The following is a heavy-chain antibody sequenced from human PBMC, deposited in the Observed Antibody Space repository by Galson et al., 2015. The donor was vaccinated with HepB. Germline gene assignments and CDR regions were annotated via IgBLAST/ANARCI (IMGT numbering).Heavy chain of an antibody. D-gene: IGHD3/OR15-3a*01. CDR1: GFSLTTTMVG. CDR3: AHRRYFNGIWDWGDFDY. CDR2: IYWDDDK. V-gene: IGHV2-5*02. J-gene: IGHJ4*02. Sequence: PALVKPTQTLTLTCSSSGFSLTTTMVGVGWIRQPPGRALEWLALIYWDDDKRYSPSLKSRLTITKDTSKNQVVLTLTNMDPVDTATYYCAHRRYFNGIWDWGDFDYWGQGALVTVSS.